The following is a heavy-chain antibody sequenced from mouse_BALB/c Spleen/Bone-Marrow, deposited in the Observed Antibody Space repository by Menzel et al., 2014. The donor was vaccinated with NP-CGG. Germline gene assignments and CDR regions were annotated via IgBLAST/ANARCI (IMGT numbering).Heavy chain of an antibody. Sequence: EVQGVESGGGLVQPGGSRKLSCAASGFTFSSFGMHWVRQAPEKVLEWVAYISSGSSTIYYADTVKGRFTISRDNPKNTLFLQMTSLRSEDTAMYYCARYGYYDAMDYWGQGTSVTVSS. J-gene: IGHJ4*01. D-gene: IGHD2-2*01. V-gene: IGHV5-17*02. CDR1: GFTFSSFG. CDR2: ISSGSSTI. CDR3: ARYGYYDAMDY.